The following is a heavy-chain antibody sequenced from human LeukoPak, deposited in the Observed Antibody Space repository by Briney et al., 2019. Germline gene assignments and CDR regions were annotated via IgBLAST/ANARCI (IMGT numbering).Heavy chain of an antibody. CDR2: INPDSGGT. D-gene: IGHD3-22*01. J-gene: IGHJ4*02. CDR1: GYTFTDYY. Sequence: ASVKVSCKASGYTFTDYYMHWVRQAPGQGLEWMGWINPDSGGTNYAQNFQGRVTMTRDTSISTAYMELNRLTSDDTAMYYCARTNYYDSNGHFDYWGQGTRVTVSS. CDR3: ARTNYYDSNGHFDY. V-gene: IGHV1-2*02.